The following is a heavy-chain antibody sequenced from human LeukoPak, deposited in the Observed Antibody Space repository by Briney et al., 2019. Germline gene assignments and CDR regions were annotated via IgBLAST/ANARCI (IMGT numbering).Heavy chain of an antibody. D-gene: IGHD3-22*01. CDR3: ATEALKHYYDSSGYHYFDY. Sequence: SETLSLTCNVSGASISDYYWSWIRQPPGKGLEWIGSIYYSGSTYYNPSLKSRVTISVDTSKNQFSLKLSSVTAADTAVYYCATEALKHYYDSSGYHYFDYWGQGTLVTVSS. J-gene: IGHJ4*02. CDR1: GASISDYY. CDR2: IYYSGST. V-gene: IGHV4-39*07.